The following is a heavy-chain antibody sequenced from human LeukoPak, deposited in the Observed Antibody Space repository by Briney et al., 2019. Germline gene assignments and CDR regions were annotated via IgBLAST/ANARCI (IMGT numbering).Heavy chain of an antibody. J-gene: IGHJ2*01. CDR1: GFSLSTYW. CDR3: ARDRVLWWKPLGDFDL. CDR2: INNDGSIT. V-gene: IGHV3-74*01. D-gene: IGHD2-21*01. Sequence: PGGSLRLSCAASGFSLSTYWMHWVRQAPGKGRFWVSRINNDGSITNYADSVKGRFTISRDKATDTVHLKINIIVTKDASLYNVARDRVLWWKPLGDFDLWGRGTLVTVSS.